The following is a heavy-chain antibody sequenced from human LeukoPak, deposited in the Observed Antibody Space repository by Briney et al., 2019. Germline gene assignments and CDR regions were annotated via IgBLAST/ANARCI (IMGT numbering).Heavy chain of an antibody. CDR2: IYYSGRT. J-gene: IGHJ4*02. Sequence: SETLSLTCTVSGGSINSGNYYWTWIRQHPGKGLEWIGYIYYSGRTYYNPSLKSRVTMSVDTSKNQFSMRLSSVTAADTAVYYCVRPYNNYYFDYWGQGALVTVSS. V-gene: IGHV4-31*03. D-gene: IGHD4-11*01. CDR3: VRPYNNYYFDY. CDR1: GGSINSGNYY.